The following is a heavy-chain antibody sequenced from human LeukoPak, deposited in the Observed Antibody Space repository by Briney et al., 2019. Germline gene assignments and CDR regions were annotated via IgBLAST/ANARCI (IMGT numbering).Heavy chain of an antibody. D-gene: IGHD5-12*01. CDR2: IREDGGET. CDR3: ARGTGGLRPLDC. Sequence: PGGSLRLSCVASGFTFSSNWMSWVRQAPGKGLGGVAYIREDGGETYYVDSVKGRFTISRDNAKNSLYLQMNSLRVEDTAVYYCARGTGGLRPLDCWSQGTLVTVSS. J-gene: IGHJ4*02. V-gene: IGHV3-7*01. CDR1: GFTFSSNW.